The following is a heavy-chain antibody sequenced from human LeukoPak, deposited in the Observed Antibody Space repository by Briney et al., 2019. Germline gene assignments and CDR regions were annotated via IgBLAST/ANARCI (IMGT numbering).Heavy chain of an antibody. CDR1: GFTFSSYR. J-gene: IGHJ4*02. V-gene: IGHV3-21*01. CDR2: ISTGSSNI. Sequence: PGGSLRLSCAASGFTFSSYRMNWVRQAPGKGLEWVSSISTGSSNIYYADSVKGRLTISRDNAKNSLYLQMNSLRAEGTAVYYCARTLDYYFDYWGQGTLVTVSS. CDR3: ARTLDYYFDY. D-gene: IGHD1-1*01.